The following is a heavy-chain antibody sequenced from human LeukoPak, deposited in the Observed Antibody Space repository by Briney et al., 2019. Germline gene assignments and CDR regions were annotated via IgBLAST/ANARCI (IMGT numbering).Heavy chain of an antibody. V-gene: IGHV1-24*01. CDR1: GYTLTELS. CDR3: ATGPVRCSSTSCYAIFDY. D-gene: IGHD2-2*01. CDR2: FDPEDGET. J-gene: IGHJ4*02. Sequence: ASVKVSCKVSGYTLTELSMHWVRQAPGKGPEWMGGFDPEDGETIYAQKFQGRVTMTEDTSTDTAYMELSSLRSEDTAVYYCATGPVRCSSTSCYAIFDYWGQGTLVTVSS.